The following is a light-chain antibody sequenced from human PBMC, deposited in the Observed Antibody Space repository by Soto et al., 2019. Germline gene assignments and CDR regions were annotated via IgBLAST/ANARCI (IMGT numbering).Light chain of an antibody. CDR2: GAS. Sequence: LTQSPSIPSLSPVEIATLSCTASQSVPSNYLAWYQQKPGQAPNLLIYGASSRATGIPDRFSGSGSGTDFTLTISRLEPEDFAVYYCQQYAYSRTFGQGTKV. CDR3: QQYAYSRT. CDR1: QSVPSNY. V-gene: IGKV3-20*01. J-gene: IGKJ1*01.